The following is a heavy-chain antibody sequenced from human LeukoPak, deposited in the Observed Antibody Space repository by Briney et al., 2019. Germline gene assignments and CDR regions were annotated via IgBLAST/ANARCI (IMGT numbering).Heavy chain of an antibody. Sequence: GGSLRLSCAASGFTFSSYGMSWVRQAPGKGLEWVSAISGSGGSTYYADSVKGRFTISRDNSKNTLYLQMNSRRDEDTAVYYCAKAPVATCSGAYCYPFDYWGQGTLVTVSS. CDR3: AKAPVATCSGAYCYPFDY. D-gene: IGHD2-21*01. J-gene: IGHJ4*02. CDR2: ISGSGGST. V-gene: IGHV3-23*01. CDR1: GFTFSSYG.